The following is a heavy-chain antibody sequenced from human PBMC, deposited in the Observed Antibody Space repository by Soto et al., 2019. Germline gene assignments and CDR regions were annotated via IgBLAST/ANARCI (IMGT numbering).Heavy chain of an antibody. CDR2: IWYDGSNK. D-gene: IGHD3-22*01. V-gene: IGHV3-33*01. CDR3: ARARKGYYYDSSGSGAFDI. Sequence: QVQLVESGGGVVQPGRSLRLSCAASGFTFSSYGMHWVRQAPGKGLEWVAVIWYDGSNKYYADSVKGRFTISRDNSKNTLYLQMNSLRAEDTAVYYCARARKGYYYDSSGSGAFDIWGQGTMVTVSS. CDR1: GFTFSSYG. J-gene: IGHJ3*02.